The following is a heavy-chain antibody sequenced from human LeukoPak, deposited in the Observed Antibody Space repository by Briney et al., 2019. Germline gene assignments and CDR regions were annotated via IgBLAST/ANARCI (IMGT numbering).Heavy chain of an antibody. J-gene: IGHJ4*02. CDR2: VYYTGST. V-gene: IGHV4-59*01. CDR1: GGSISTYY. Sequence: PSETLSLTCTVSGGSISTYYWSWIRQTPGKGLEWIGYVYYTGSTNSNPSLKSRATISVDTSKNQFSLKLTSVTAADTAVYYCARGDRDPSRPDYWGQGTLVAVSS. CDR3: ARGDRDPSRPDY. D-gene: IGHD1-26*01.